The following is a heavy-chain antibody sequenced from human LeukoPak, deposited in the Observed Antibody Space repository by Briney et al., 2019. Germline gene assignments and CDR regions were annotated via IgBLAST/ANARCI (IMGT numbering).Heavy chain of an antibody. CDR1: GGTFSSYA. D-gene: IGHD6-25*01. J-gene: IGHJ4*02. CDR3: ARVSRSSSDDY. CDR2: IIPILGIA. V-gene: IGHV1-69*04. Sequence: SVKVSCKASGGTFSSYAISWVRQAPGQGLEWMGRIIPILGIANYAQKFQGRVTITADKSTSTAYMELSSLRSEDTAVYCCARVSRSSSDDYWGQGTLVTVSS.